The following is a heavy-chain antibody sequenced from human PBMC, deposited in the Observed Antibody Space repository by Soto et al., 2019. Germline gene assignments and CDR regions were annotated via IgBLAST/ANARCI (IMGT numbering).Heavy chain of an antibody. V-gene: IGHV5-51*07. CDR1: GYSFTSYW. CDR3: ARPRYYGSGSYRYGMDV. J-gene: IGHJ6*02. D-gene: IGHD3-10*01. Sequence: RGESLKISCKGSGYSFTSYWIGWVHQMPGKGLEWMGIIYPGDSDTRYSPSFQGQVTISADKSISTAYLQWSSLKASDTAMYYCARPRYYGSGSYRYGMDVWGQGTTVTVSS. CDR2: IYPGDSDT.